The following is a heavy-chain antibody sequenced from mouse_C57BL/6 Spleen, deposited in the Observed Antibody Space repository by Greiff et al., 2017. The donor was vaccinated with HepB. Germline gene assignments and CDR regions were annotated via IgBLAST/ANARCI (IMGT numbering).Heavy chain of an antibody. V-gene: IGHV1-82*01. J-gene: IGHJ4*01. D-gene: IGHD1-1*02. CDR3: ARGVGYYYAMDY. CDR1: GYAFSSSW. CDR2: IYPGDGDT. Sequence: VQLQQSGPELVKPGASVKISCKASGYAFSSSWMNWVKQRPGKGLEWIGRIYPGDGDTTYNGKFKGKATLTADKSSSTAYMQLSSLTSEDSAVYFCARGVGYYYAMDYWGQGTSVTVSS.